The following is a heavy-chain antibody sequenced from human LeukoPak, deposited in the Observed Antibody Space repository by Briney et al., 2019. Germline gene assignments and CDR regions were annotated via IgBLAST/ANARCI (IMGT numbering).Heavy chain of an antibody. Sequence: GGSLGLSCSASGFTFSGYAMSWVGQAPGKGLKWVSAISGSGGSTYYADSVKGRFTISRDNSKNTLYLQMNSLRAEDTAVYYCAKGGWGRVPDLDYWGQGTLVTVSS. D-gene: IGHD6-19*01. CDR3: AKGGWGRVPDLDY. J-gene: IGHJ4*02. CDR1: GFTFSGYA. V-gene: IGHV3-23*01. CDR2: ISGSGGST.